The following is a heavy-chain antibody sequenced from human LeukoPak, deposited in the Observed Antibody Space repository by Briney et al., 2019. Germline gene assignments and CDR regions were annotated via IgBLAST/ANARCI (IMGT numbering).Heavy chain of an antibody. CDR2: ISYSGNT. D-gene: IGHD6-19*01. CDR1: GGSIRSYY. Sequence: PSETLSLTCTVSGGSIRSYYWSWIRQPPGKGLEWIGYISYSGNTNYNPSLKSRVTISVDTSNNQFSLKLSSVTAAVTAVYYCARATGGWAQLDYWGQGTLVTVSS. V-gene: IGHV4-59*01. J-gene: IGHJ4*02. CDR3: ARATGGWAQLDY.